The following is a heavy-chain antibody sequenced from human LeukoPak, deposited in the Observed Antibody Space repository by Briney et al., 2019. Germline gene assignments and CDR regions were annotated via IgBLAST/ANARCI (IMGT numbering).Heavy chain of an antibody. CDR2: ISYDGSNK. Sequence: PGGSLRLSCAASGFTFSSYAMHWVRQAPGKGLEWVAVISYDGSNKYYADSAKGRFTISRDNSKNTLYLQMNSLRAEDTAVYYCAYYGSDYGMDVWGQGTTVTVSS. D-gene: IGHD3-10*01. CDR1: GFTFSSYA. J-gene: IGHJ6*02. V-gene: IGHV3-30-3*01. CDR3: AYYGSDYGMDV.